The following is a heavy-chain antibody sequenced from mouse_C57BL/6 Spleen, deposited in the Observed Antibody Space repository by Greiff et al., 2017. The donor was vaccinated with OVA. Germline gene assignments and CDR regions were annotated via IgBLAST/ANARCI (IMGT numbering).Heavy chain of an antibody. CDR2: IWSGGST. Sequence: VQLQQSGPGLVQPSQSLSITCTVSGFPLTSYGVHWVRQSPGKGLEWLGVIWSGGSTDYNAAFISRLSISKDNSKSQVFFKMNSLQADDTAIYYCARKHGSSYGYFDVWGTGTTVTVSS. V-gene: IGHV2-2*01. J-gene: IGHJ1*03. CDR3: ARKHGSSYGYFDV. CDR1: GFPLTSYG. D-gene: IGHD1-1*01.